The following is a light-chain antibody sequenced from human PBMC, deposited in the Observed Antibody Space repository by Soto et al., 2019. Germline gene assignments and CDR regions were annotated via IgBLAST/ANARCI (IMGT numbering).Light chain of an antibody. CDR3: QQGSTTPIT. CDR1: QNIGSF. Sequence: EIQVTQSASSLSASIGDRVTITCRASQNIGSFLNWYQQKPGEAPRLLVYSAFRIQSGVPSRFNASGSGTDFTLSISSLQPEDFSTYYCQQGSTTPITFGLGTRLEIK. V-gene: IGKV1-39*01. J-gene: IGKJ5*01. CDR2: SAF.